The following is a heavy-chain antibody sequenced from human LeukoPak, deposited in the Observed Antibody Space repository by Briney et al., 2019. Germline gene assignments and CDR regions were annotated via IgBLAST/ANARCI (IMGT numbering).Heavy chain of an antibody. V-gene: IGHV3-7*01. Sequence: PGGSLRLSSAASGFTFSSYWMSWVRQAPGKGLEWVAYMNQDGAKKSYVDSVKGRFTISRDNAKSSLSLQMNSLRAEDTAVYYCARGTNNDYWGRGTMVTVSS. CDR3: ARGTNNDY. J-gene: IGHJ4*02. CDR1: GFTFSSYW. CDR2: MNQDGAKK.